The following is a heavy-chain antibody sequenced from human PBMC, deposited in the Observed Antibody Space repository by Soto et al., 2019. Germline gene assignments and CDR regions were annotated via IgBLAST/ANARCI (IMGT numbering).Heavy chain of an antibody. CDR2: ISAGEGSA. Sequence: EVQLLGSGGGLVQPGGSLRLSCAASGFSFSSYAMSWVRQAPGKGLEWVSAISAGEGSAYYTDSVKGRFTISRDNSMNTLYLQRNSLRADDTATYYCARLVPGTWFGDYWGQGTLVSVSS. J-gene: IGHJ4*02. V-gene: IGHV3-23*01. CDR3: ARLVPGTWFGDY. D-gene: IGHD6-19*01. CDR1: GFSFSSYA.